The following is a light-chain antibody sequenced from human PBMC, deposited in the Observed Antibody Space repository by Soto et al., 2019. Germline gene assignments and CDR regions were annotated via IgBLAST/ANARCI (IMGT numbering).Light chain of an antibody. V-gene: IGLV2-14*02. J-gene: IGLJ1*01. CDR3: SSFTSTTTYV. CDR2: DVS. CDR1: SSDVGSHDL. Sequence: QSALTQPASVSRSPGQSIAISCTGTSSDVGSHDLVSWYQQQSGKVPKLIIYDVSSRPSGVSNRFSGSKSGNTASLTISGLQAEDEADYYCSSFTSTTTYVFGTGTKVTVL.